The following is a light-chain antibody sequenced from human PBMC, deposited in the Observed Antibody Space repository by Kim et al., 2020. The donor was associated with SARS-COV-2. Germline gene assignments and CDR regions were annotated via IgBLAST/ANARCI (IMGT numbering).Light chain of an antibody. J-gene: IGKJ5*01. CDR2: DAS. V-gene: IGKV3-20*01. Sequence: ETVLTQSPGVLSLSPGERATLSCRASQTVISNYLAWYQHKPGQAPRLLIYDASSRATGIPDRFSGSGSGTDFTLTISRLEPEDSAIYFCHQYGFLMTFGHGTRLEIK. CDR3: HQYGFLMT. CDR1: QTVISNY.